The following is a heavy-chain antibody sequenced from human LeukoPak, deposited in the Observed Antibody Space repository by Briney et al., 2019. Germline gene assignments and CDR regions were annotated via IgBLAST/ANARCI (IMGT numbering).Heavy chain of an antibody. CDR3: ARVGLDRRGYSGYESFDY. CDR2: ISTSSSYI. D-gene: IGHD5-12*01. V-gene: IGHV3-21*01. Sequence: GGSLRLSCAASGFTFSTYYMSWVRQAPGKGLEWVSSISTSSSYIYYADSVKGRFTISRDNAKNSLYLQMNSLRAEDTAVYYCARVGLDRRGYSGYESFDYWGQGTLVTVSS. J-gene: IGHJ4*02. CDR1: GFTFSTYY.